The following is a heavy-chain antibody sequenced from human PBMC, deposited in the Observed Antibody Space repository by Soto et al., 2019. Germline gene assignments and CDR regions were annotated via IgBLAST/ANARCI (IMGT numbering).Heavy chain of an antibody. V-gene: IGHV1-69*01. CDR2: VIPIFGTA. CDR3: AREFPSSSSDP. CDR1: GGTFSSYA. J-gene: IGHJ5*02. Sequence: QVQLVQSGAEVKKPGSSVKVSCKASGGTFSSYAITWVRQAPGQGLEWMGGVIPIFGTANYAQKFQGRVTITSDESLTTASMELSSLRSEDTAVDYCAREFPSSSSDPWGQGTLVTVSS.